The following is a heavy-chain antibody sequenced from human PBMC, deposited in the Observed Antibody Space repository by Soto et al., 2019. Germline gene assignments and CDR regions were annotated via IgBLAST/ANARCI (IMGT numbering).Heavy chain of an antibody. V-gene: IGHV4-39*01. J-gene: IGHJ2*01. CDR1: GGSISSSSYY. Sequence: QLQLQESGPGLVKPSETLSLTCTVSGGSISSSSYYWGWIRQPPGKGLEWIGSIYYSGSTYYNPSLKSRVTISVDTSKNQFSLKLSSVTAADTAVYYCAGDHGGVIVTWYFDLWGRGTLVTVSS. D-gene: IGHD3-16*02. CDR2: IYYSGST. CDR3: AGDHGGVIVTWYFDL.